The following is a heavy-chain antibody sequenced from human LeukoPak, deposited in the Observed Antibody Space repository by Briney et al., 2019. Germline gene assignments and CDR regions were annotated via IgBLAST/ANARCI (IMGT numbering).Heavy chain of an antibody. J-gene: IGHJ4*02. CDR1: GFTFSSDG. Sequence: GRSLRLSCAGSGFTFSSDGIHCVRQTPVNGLEWVAVISYDGSDKYYADSVKGRFTISRDNSENTLYLQMNSLRTEDTAVYYCAKPFSYGSYYFDYWGQGTLVTVSS. V-gene: IGHV3-30*18. D-gene: IGHD5-18*01. CDR2: ISYDGSDK. CDR3: AKPFSYGSYYFDY.